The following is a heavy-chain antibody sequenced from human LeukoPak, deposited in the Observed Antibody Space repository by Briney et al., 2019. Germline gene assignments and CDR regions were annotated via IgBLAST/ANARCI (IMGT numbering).Heavy chain of an antibody. CDR2: ISSSSSYI. CDR3: ARVGLYCSGGSCSD. J-gene: IGHJ4*02. D-gene: IGHD2-15*01. CDR1: GFTFSSYS. V-gene: IGHV3-21*01. Sequence: GGSLSLSCAASGFTFSSYSMNWVRQAPGKGLEWVSSISSSSSYIYYADSVKGRFTISRDNAKNSLYLQMNSLRAEDTAVYYCARVGLYCSGGSCSDWGQGTLVTVSS.